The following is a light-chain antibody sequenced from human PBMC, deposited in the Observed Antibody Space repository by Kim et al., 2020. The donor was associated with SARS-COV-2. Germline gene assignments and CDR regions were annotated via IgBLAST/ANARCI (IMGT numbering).Light chain of an antibody. J-gene: IGKJ4*01. CDR2: AAS. CDR3: QQSYSTPFT. CDR1: RSIDTY. Sequence: ASVRDRVTITCRARRSIDTYLNWEQQKVGKAPKLLIYAASSLQSGVPSRLSGSGSGTDFTLNNSSLQPEDFATYYCQQSYSTPFTFGGGTKVDIK. V-gene: IGKV1-39*01.